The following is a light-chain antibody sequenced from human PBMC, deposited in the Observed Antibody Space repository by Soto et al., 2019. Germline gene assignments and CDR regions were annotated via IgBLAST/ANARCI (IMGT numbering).Light chain of an antibody. Sequence: DIQMTQSPSSLSASVGDRVTITCQASQDISNYLNWYQQKSGKPPKLLICDASNLETGVPPRFSGAGSGTEFALTISSLQPEDVATYYCQQYDDLPSTFGGGTKVEV. J-gene: IGKJ4*01. CDR2: DAS. CDR1: QDISNY. V-gene: IGKV1-33*01. CDR3: QQYDDLPST.